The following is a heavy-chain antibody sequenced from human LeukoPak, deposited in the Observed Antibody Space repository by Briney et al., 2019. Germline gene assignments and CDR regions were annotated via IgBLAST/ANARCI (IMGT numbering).Heavy chain of an antibody. V-gene: IGHV3-23*01. J-gene: IGHJ4*02. CDR2: ISGRDGKT. CDR1: GFTCSSSA. CDR3: TGNYYGSGSYADFDY. Sequence: PGGSLRLSCAASGFTCSSSAMSWVRQAPGKGLEWVSTISGRDGKTYYADSVKGRFTIPRDDSKNTAYLQMDSLKTEDTAVYYCTGNYYGSGSYADFDYWGQGTLVTVSS. D-gene: IGHD3-10*01.